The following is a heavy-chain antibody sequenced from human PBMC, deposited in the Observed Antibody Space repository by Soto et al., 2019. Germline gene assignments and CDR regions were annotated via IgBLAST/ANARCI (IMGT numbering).Heavy chain of an antibody. CDR3: VRDDYYNSSGATTD. D-gene: IGHD3-22*01. CDR1: GFSLTSFA. J-gene: IGHJ4*02. V-gene: IGHV3-33*01. Sequence: QVQLVESGGGVVQPGGSLRLSCEASGFSLTSFAMHWVRQAPGKGLEWVAVIRYEGTDKCYADSVKGRFTISRDNSINTLHLQMDRLRAEDTAVYYCVRDDYYNSSGATTDWGQGTLVTVSS. CDR2: IRYEGTDK.